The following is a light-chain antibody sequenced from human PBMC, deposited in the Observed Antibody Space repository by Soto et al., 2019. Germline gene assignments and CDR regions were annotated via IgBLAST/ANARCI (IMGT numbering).Light chain of an antibody. Sequence: DIQVTQSPSSLSASVGDRVTITCRASQSINTYLNWYQQKPGKAPKLLIYTASNLQSGVPSRFRGSGSGTDFTLTISGLEPEDFANYYCQQTYTPLSFGGGTKVEI. CDR1: QSINTY. CDR3: QQTYTPLS. V-gene: IGKV1-39*01. J-gene: IGKJ4*01. CDR2: TAS.